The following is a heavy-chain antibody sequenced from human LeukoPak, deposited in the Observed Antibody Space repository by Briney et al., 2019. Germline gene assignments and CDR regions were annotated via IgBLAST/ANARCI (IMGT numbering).Heavy chain of an antibody. Sequence: SETLSLTCTVSGGSISSYYWSWLRQPPGKGLEWIGYIYYSGSTNYNPSLKSRVTISVDTSKNQFSLKLSSVTAADTAVYYCARGQWLVDYWGQGTLATVSS. CDR1: GGSISSYY. J-gene: IGHJ4*02. D-gene: IGHD6-19*01. V-gene: IGHV4-59*01. CDR3: ARGQWLVDY. CDR2: IYYSGST.